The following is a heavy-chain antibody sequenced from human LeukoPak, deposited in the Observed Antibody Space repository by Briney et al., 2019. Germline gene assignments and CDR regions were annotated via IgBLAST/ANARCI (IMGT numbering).Heavy chain of an antibody. CDR1: GFTFSRYA. V-gene: IGHV3-23*01. D-gene: IGHD5-12*01. CDR2: ISEGST. Sequence: PGGSLRLSCAASGFTFSRYAMSWVRQAPGKGLEWVSAISEGSTYYADSVKGRFTISRDNSKNTLYLQMNSLRAEDTAVYYCAKDEYSGYGSFDYWGQGTLVTVSS. J-gene: IGHJ4*02. CDR3: AKDEYSGYGSFDY.